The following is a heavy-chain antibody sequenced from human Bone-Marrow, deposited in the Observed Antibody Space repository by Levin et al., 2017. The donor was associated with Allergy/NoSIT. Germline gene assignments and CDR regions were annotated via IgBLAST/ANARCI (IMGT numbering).Heavy chain of an antibody. CDR2: INADGSIT. V-gene: IGHV3-74*01. J-gene: IGHJ4*02. D-gene: IGHD3-3*01. Sequence: GESLKISCAASGFTFSNYWMHWVRQTPGKGLVWVSRINADGSITNYADSVKGRFTTSRDNAKSTLYLEMNNLGAEDTAVYYCTSWSDLGGWGQGTLVTVSS. CDR1: GFTFSNYW. CDR3: TSWSDLGG.